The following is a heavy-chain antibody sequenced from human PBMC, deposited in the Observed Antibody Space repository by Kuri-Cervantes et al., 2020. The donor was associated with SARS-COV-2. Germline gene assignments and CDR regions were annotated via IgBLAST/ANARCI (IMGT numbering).Heavy chain of an antibody. CDR2: INSDGSST. D-gene: IGHD1-20*01. Sequence: LSLTCAASGFTFSSYWMHWVRQAPGKGLVWVSRINSDGSSTSYADSVKGRFTISRDNAKNTLYLQMNGLGAEDTAVYYCARVEWYNWNLFDAFDIWGQGTMVTVSS. CDR1: GFTFSSYW. V-gene: IGHV3-74*01. CDR3: ARVEWYNWNLFDAFDI. J-gene: IGHJ3*02.